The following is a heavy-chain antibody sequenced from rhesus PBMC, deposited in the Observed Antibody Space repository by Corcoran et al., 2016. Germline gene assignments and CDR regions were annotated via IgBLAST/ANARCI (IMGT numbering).Heavy chain of an antibody. V-gene: IGHV4-122*02. J-gene: IGHJ4*01. CDR2: ITYSGST. CDR3: ARERLAAAGLYFDY. CDR1: GYSLSSGYS. D-gene: IGHD6-31*01. Sequence: QVQLQESGPGLVKPSETLSLTCAFSGYSLSSGYSWSWIRPPPRKGLEWIGYITYSGSTSYNPSLKSRVTISRDTSKNQFSLKLSSVTAADTAVYYCARERLAAAGLYFDYWGQGVLVTVSS.